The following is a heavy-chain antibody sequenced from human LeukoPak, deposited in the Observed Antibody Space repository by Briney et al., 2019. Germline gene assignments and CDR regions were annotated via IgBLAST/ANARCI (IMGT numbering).Heavy chain of an antibody. Sequence: PGGSLRLSCAASGFTFDDYAMHWVQQAPGKGLEWVSGISWNSGTRGYADSVKGRFTISRDNAKNSLYLQMNSLTAEDTALYYCAKDWYSSSWSLFDYWGQGTLVTVSS. J-gene: IGHJ4*02. CDR3: AKDWYSSSWSLFDY. D-gene: IGHD6-13*01. CDR1: GFTFDDYA. V-gene: IGHV3-9*01. CDR2: ISWNSGTR.